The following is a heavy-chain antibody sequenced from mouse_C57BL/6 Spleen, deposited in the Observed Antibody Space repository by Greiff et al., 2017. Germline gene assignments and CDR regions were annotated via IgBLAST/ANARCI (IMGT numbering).Heavy chain of an antibody. J-gene: IGHJ2*01. D-gene: IGHD1-1*01. CDR3: AKEDPYYYGSSSYYFDY. CDR2: INPYNGDT. Sequence: VQLKQSGPELVKPGASVKISCKASGYSFTGYFMNWVKQSHGKSLEWIGRINPYNGDTFYNQKFKGKATLTVDKSSSTAHMELLSLTSEDFAVYYCAKEDPYYYGSSSYYFDYWGQGTTLTVSS. CDR1: GYSFTGYF. V-gene: IGHV1-37*01.